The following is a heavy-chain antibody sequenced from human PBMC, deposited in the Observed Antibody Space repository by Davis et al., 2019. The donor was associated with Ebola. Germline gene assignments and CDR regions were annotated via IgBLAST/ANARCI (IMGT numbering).Heavy chain of an antibody. CDR1: GFTFSSYG. CDR2: ISSHGSTT. D-gene: IGHD4-17*01. J-gene: IGHJ3*01. V-gene: IGHV3-48*04. CDR3: AKENGDTFLRIGFDL. Sequence: PGGSLRLSCAASGFTFSSYGMHWVRQAPGKGLEWVSYISSHGSTTFYADSVKGRFTVSRDNAKKSLYLQMNSLRAEDTAIYYCAKENGDTFLRIGFDLWGQGTTVTVSS.